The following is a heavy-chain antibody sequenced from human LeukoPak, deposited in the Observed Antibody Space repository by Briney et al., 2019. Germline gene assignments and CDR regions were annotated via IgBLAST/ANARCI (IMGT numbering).Heavy chain of an antibody. J-gene: IGHJ1*01. Sequence: SDTLSLTCTVSIGSIETSDYNWGWIRQPPGKGLEWIGTISFAGTSDYNPSLKSRVTMSLNTSKTRLSLKVISVTAADTATYYCAGDSRNSWFYDWGRGTLVTVSS. D-gene: IGHD3-10*01. V-gene: IGHV4-39*07. CDR1: IGSIETSDYN. CDR3: AGDSRNSWFYD. CDR2: ISFAGTS.